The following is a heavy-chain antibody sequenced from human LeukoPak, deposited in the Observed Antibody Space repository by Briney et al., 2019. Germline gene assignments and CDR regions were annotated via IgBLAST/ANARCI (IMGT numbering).Heavy chain of an antibody. Sequence: ASVKVSCKASGYTFTNSYIHWVRQAPGQVLEWMGLINPDGGNTNYAQNFQGRVTLTRDTSTSTVYMELSSLRSEDTAIYYCARIRDGYNDAYDIWGQRTVVTVPS. CDR3: ARIRDGYNDAYDI. J-gene: IGHJ3*02. CDR1: GYTFTNSY. D-gene: IGHD5-24*01. V-gene: IGHV1-46*01. CDR2: INPDGGNT.